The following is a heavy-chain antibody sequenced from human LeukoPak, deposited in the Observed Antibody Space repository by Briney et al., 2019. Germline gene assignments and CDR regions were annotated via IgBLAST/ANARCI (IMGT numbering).Heavy chain of an antibody. D-gene: IGHD4-17*01. J-gene: IGHJ6*02. CDR2: IYTSGGT. CDR3: ARISRSYGTYYYYGMDV. V-gene: IGHV4-4*07. Sequence: PSETLSLTCTVSGGSISSYYWSWIRQPAGKGLEWIGRIYTSGGTNYNPSLKSRVTMSVDTSKNQFSLKLSSVTAADTAVYYCARISRSYGTYYYYGMDVWGQGTTVTVSS. CDR1: GGSISSYY.